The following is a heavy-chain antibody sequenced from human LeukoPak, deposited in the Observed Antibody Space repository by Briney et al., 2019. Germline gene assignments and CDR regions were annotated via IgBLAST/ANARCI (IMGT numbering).Heavy chain of an antibody. Sequence: PGGSLRLSCAASGFTFSDHYMDWVRQAPGKGLEWVGRTRNKANSYTTEYAASVKGRFTISRDDPKNSLYLQMNSLKTEDTAVYYCARGGIVVVPAAMDYYYYYGMDVWGKGTTVTVSS. CDR1: GFTFSDHY. J-gene: IGHJ6*04. CDR2: TRNKANSYTT. V-gene: IGHV3-72*01. D-gene: IGHD2-2*01. CDR3: ARGGIVVVPAAMDYYYYYGMDV.